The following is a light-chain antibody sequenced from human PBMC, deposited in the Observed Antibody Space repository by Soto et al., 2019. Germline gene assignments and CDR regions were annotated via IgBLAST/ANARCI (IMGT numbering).Light chain of an antibody. CDR3: QHYDNWSTWT. CDR2: DQX. CDR1: XSVSTN. J-gene: IGKJ1*01. V-gene: IGKV3-15*01. Sequence: EIVLTQSQGTLCLSPGERATLSCRAMXSVSTNYLAWYPQKPGHPPRIXIXDQXARATGVPARFSGSGSGREFTLTISSLQSEYFAVYYCQHYDNWSTWTFGQGTKVDIK.